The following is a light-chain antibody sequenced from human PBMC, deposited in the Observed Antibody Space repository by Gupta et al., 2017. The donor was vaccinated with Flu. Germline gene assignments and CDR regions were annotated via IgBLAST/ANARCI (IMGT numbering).Light chain of an antibody. Sequence: DIQMTQSPSSLSASVGDEVTITCRASQPVGNFLNWYQQKPGKAPSLLIYAASSLQSGVPSGFSGRGSETDFTLTINSLLPGDFAIYFCQQTYSAPHTFGQGTKLE. CDR1: QPVGNF. V-gene: IGKV1-39*01. CDR2: AAS. J-gene: IGKJ2*01. CDR3: QQTYSAPHT.